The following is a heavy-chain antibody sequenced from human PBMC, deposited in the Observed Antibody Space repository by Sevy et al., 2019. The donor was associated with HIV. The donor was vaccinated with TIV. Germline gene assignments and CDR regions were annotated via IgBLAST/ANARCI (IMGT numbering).Heavy chain of an antibody. V-gene: IGHV3-48*02. J-gene: IGHJ3*02. Sequence: GGSLRLSCAASGFTFSSYSMNWVRQAPGKGLEWVSYISSSSSTIYYADSVKGRFTISRDNAKNSLYLQMNSLRDEDTAGYYCAGGLGYYYDSSGPKGAFDIWGQGTMVTVSS. CDR1: GFTFSSYS. D-gene: IGHD3-22*01. CDR2: ISSSSSTI. CDR3: AGGLGYYYDSSGPKGAFDI.